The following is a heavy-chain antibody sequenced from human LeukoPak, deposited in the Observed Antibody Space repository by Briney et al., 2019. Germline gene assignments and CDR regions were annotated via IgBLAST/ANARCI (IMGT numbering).Heavy chain of an antibody. CDR2: IYYSGST. CDR1: GGSISSSSYY. D-gene: IGHD3-22*01. V-gene: IGHV4-39*01. J-gene: IGHJ4*02. Sequence: SETLSLTCTVSGGSISSSSYYWGWIRQPPGKGLEWIGSIYYSGSTYYNPSLKSRVTISVDTSKNQFSLKLSSVTAADTAVYYCAAPLGSYDSSGYYYPFDYWGQGTLVTVSS. CDR3: AAPLGSYDSSGYYYPFDY.